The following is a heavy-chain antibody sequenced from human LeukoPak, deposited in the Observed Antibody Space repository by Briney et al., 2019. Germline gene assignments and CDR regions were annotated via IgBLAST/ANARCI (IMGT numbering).Heavy chain of an antibody. D-gene: IGHD6-19*01. CDR3: ARDTRIAVAGFYYYGMDV. CDR2: IWYDGSNK. CDR1: GFTFSSYG. V-gene: IGHV3-33*01. Sequence: GGSLRLSCAASGFTFSSYGMHWVRQAPGKGLEWVAVIWYDGSNKCYADSVKGRFTISRDNSKNTLYLQMNSLRAEDTAVYYCARDTRIAVAGFYYYGMDVWGQGTTVTVSS. J-gene: IGHJ6*02.